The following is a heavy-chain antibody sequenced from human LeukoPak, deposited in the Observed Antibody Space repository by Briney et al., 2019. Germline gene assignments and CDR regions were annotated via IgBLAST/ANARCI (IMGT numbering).Heavy chain of an antibody. CDR2: IYTSGST. V-gene: IGHV4-59*10. CDR1: GGSFSSYY. J-gene: IGHJ3*02. Sequence: SETLSLTCAVYGGSFSSYYRSWIRQPAGKGLEWIGRIYTSGSTNYNPSLKSRVTISVDTSKNQLSLKLSSVTAADTAVYYCARSSDFDIWGQGTMVTVSS. CDR3: ARSSDFDI.